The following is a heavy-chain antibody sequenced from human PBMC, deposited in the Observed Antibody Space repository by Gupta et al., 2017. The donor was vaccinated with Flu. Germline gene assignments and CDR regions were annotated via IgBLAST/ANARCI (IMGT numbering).Heavy chain of an antibody. V-gene: IGHV4-39*01. CDR3: ARSVRKTLVVAAHNYNWFDP. J-gene: IGHJ5*02. CDR2: IYYSGST. CDR1: GGPISSSSYY. Sequence: QLQLQESGPGLVKPSETLSLTCTVSGGPISSSSYYWGWIRQPPGKGLEWIGSIYYSGSTYYNPSLKSRVTISVDTSKNQFSLKLSSVTAADTAVYYCARSVRKTLVVAAHNYNWFDPWGQGTLVTVSS. D-gene: IGHD2-15*01.